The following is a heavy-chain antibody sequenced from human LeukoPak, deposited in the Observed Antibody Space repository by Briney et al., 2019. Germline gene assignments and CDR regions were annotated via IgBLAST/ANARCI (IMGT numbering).Heavy chain of an antibody. CDR3: AREKSGGFFDY. Sequence: ASVKVSRKASRYTFTSYFMHWVRQAPGKGLDWLGIINPTGASRSYAQRFRGRVTMTSDTSTNTVYMDLSSLTSEDTAVFYCAREKSGGFFDYWGQGTLVTVSS. V-gene: IGHV1-46*01. D-gene: IGHD3-16*01. CDR1: RYTFTSYF. J-gene: IGHJ4*02. CDR2: INPTGASR.